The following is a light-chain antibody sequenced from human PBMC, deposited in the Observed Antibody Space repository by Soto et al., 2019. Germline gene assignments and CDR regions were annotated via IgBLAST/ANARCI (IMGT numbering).Light chain of an antibody. V-gene: IGLV1-44*01. CDR3: AAWDDSLNGLV. J-gene: IGLJ1*01. Sequence: QPVLTQPPSASGTPGQRVTISCSGSSSNIGSNTVNWYQQLPGTAPKLLIYNNNQRPSGVPDRFSGSKSGTSASLAISGLPSKAEDDYYCAAWDDSLNGLVFGTGTKVTVL. CDR2: NNN. CDR1: SSNIGSNT.